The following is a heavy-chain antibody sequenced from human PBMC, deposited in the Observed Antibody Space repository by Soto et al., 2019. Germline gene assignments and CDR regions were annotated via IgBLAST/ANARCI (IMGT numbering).Heavy chain of an antibody. CDR1: GGSISSRRYY. CDR3: ARHLRKWAIHY. CDR2: IYYSGST. D-gene: IGHD2-21*01. Sequence: SETPSTTWTVSGGSISSRRYYWGWIRQPPGKVLEWIGSIYYSGSTYYNPSLKSRVTISVDTSKNQFSLKLSSVTAADTAVYYCARHLRKWAIHYCGQATLVTLSS. J-gene: IGHJ4*02. V-gene: IGHV4-39*01.